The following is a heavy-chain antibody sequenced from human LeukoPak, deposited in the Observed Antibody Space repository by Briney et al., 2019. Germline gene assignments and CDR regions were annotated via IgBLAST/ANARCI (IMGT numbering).Heavy chain of an antibody. CDR3: VRDGFYSDSSGYPFGY. Sequence: PGGPLRLSCAASGFTFTGYWMSWVRRAPGKGLEWVSCITSSNYMYYADSVKGRFTISRDNAKNSLYLQMNSLRAEDTAVYYCVRDGFYSDSSGYPFGYWGQGSLVTVSS. CDR2: ITSSNYM. D-gene: IGHD3-22*01. J-gene: IGHJ4*02. CDR1: GFTFTGYW. V-gene: IGHV3-69-1*01.